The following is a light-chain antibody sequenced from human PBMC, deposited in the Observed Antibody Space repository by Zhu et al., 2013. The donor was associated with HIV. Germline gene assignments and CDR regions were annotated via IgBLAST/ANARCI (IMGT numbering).Light chain of an antibody. Sequence: DIQMTQSPSSLSASVGDRVTITCRASRNIDYYLTWYHQKPGKAPKLLIYGASSLQSGVPSRFSGRRSGTDFTLTISSLQPEDFATYYCQQSYSTPYTFGQGTKLEIK. CDR3: QQSYSTPYT. CDR1: RNIDYY. CDR2: GAS. J-gene: IGKJ2*01. V-gene: IGKV1-39*01.